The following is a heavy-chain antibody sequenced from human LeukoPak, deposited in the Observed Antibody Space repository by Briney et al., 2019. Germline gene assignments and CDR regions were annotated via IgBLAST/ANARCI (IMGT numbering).Heavy chain of an antibody. CDR2: ISSSGSTI. V-gene: IGHV3-48*03. CDR1: GFTFSSYE. Sequence: PGGSLRLSCAASGFTFSSYEMNWVRQAPGKGLEWVSYISSSGSTIYYADSVKGRFTISRDNAKNSLYPQMNSLRAEDTAVYYCARHRGYSYGYNWFDPWGQGTLVTVSS. CDR3: ARHRGYSYGYNWFDP. D-gene: IGHD5-18*01. J-gene: IGHJ5*02.